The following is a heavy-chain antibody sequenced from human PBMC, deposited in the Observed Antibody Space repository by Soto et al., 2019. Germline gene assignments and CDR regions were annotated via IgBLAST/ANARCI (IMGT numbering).Heavy chain of an antibody. V-gene: IGHV3-7*01. D-gene: IGHD6-19*01. J-gene: IGHJ1*01. Sequence: QAGGSLRLSCAASGFTFSSYWMSWVRQAPGKGLEWVANIKQDGSEKYYVDSVKGRFTISRDNAKNSLYLQMNSLRAEDTAVYYCARGRPSQQWLVPGFQHWGQGTLVTVSS. CDR2: IKQDGSEK. CDR3: ARGRPSQQWLVPGFQH. CDR1: GFTFSSYW.